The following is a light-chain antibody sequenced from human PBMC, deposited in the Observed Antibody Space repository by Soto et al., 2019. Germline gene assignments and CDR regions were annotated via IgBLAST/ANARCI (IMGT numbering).Light chain of an antibody. CDR1: QDVRNY. CDR2: DAS. Sequence: DIQMTQSPSSLSASVGDRVTITCEASQDVRNYLNWYKQKLGKAPKLLIYDASNLETGVPSRLSGSASGTYFSFTISSMKPEDFATYYCQQYSTIITFGQGTRLEIK. CDR3: QQYSTIIT. V-gene: IGKV1-33*01. J-gene: IGKJ5*01.